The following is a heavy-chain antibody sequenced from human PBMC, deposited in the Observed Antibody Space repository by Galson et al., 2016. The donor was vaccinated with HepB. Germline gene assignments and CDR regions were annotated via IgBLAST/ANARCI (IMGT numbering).Heavy chain of an antibody. D-gene: IGHD3-22*01. J-gene: IGHJ4*02. V-gene: IGHV1-18*01. Sequence: KVSCKASGYTFTSYGISWVRQAPGQGLEWMGWISPYNGHTNYAQKIQGRVTLTTDTSTRTAYMELRSLRSDDTAVYYCAREENYYDSSGYYLDNWGQGTLVTVSS. CDR2: ISPYNGHT. CDR1: GYTFTSYG. CDR3: AREENYYDSSGYYLDN.